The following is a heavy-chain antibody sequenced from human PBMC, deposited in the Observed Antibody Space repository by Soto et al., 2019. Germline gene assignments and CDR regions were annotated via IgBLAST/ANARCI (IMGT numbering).Heavy chain of an antibody. CDR1: GYTFTAYF. CDR3: ARSYYYDSSGYWGFLDY. V-gene: IGHV1-3*01. Sequence: ASVKVSCKASGYTFTAYFVHWVRQAPGQRLEWMGWINAGNGNTKYSQKFQGRVTMTRDTPASTAYMELSSLRSEATTVYYCARSYYYDSSGYWGFLDYWGQGTLVTVSS. D-gene: IGHD3-22*01. J-gene: IGHJ4*02. CDR2: INAGNGNT.